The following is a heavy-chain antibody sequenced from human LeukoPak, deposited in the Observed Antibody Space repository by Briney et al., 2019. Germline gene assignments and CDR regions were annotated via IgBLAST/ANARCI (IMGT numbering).Heavy chain of an antibody. J-gene: IGHJ6*04. Sequence: GGSLRLSCTASEFTFRSYWMHWVRQAPGKGLVWVSRINSDGSSTSYADSVKGRFTISRDNAKNTLYLQMNSLRAEDTAVYYCARGGQYSSSGFDYWGKGTTVTISS. CDR1: EFTFRSYW. CDR3: ARGGQYSSSGFDY. D-gene: IGHD6-6*01. V-gene: IGHV3-74*01. CDR2: INSDGSST.